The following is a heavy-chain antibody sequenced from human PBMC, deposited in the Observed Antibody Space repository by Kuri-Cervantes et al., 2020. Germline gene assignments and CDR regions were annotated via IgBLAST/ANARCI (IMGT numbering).Heavy chain of an antibody. CDR3: ARYHPEWLLYNWFDP. CDR1: GGTFSSYA. J-gene: IGHJ5*02. CDR2: IIPIFGTA. Sequence: SVKVSCKASGGTFSSYAISWVRQAPGQGLEWMGGIIPIFGTANYAQKFQGRVTITADESTSTAYMELSSLRSEDTAVYYCARYHPEWLLYNWFDPWGQGTLVTISS. D-gene: IGHD3-3*01. V-gene: IGHV1-69*13.